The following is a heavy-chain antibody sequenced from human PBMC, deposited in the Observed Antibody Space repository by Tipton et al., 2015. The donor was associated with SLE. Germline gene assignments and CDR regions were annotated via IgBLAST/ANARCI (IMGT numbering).Heavy chain of an antibody. Sequence: GSLRLSCAASGFSISDYYMSWIRQAPGKGLEWVSSISSSSSYIYYADSVKGRFTISRDNAKNSLYLQMNSLRAEDTAVYYCARDISPLYGFDYWGQGTLVTVSS. CDR3: ARDISPLYGFDY. V-gene: IGHV3-11*06. D-gene: IGHD3-3*02. CDR2: ISSSSSYI. J-gene: IGHJ4*02. CDR1: GFSISDYY.